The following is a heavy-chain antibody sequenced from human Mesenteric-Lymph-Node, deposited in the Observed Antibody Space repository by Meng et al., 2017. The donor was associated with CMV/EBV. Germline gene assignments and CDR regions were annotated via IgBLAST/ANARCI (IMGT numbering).Heavy chain of an antibody. CDR1: GYTFTGYY. J-gene: IGHJ5*02. Sequence: ASVKVSCKASGYTFTGYYMHWVRQAPGEGLEWMGWMNPNSGNTGYAQKFQGRVTITRNTSISTAYMELSSLRSEDTAVYYCARDVRGGYGFDPWGQGTLVTVSS. CDR3: ARDVRGGYGFDP. CDR2: MNPNSGNT. V-gene: IGHV1-8*03. D-gene: IGHD3-22*01.